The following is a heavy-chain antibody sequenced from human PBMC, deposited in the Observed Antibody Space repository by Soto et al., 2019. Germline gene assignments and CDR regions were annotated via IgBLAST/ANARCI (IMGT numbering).Heavy chain of an antibody. Sequence: SETLSLTCTVPGDSIRNYYWSWIRQPPGKGLEYIGYIFYSGSTTYNPSLKSRVAMSVDTSRNQFALKLRSVTAADTATYYCARVKRGYSYGSIIDFWGRGTLVTVSS. J-gene: IGHJ4*01. CDR2: IFYSGST. CDR1: GDSIRNYY. V-gene: IGHV4-59*01. CDR3: ARVKRGYSYGSIIDF. D-gene: IGHD5-18*01.